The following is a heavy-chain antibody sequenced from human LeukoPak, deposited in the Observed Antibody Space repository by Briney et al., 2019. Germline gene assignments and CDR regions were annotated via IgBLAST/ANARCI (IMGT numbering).Heavy chain of an antibody. CDR2: IKEDGGEK. V-gene: IGHV3-7*01. J-gene: IGHJ4*02. CDR1: GFTFTDHW. CDR3: PRHSRPRGGSCFDH. D-gene: IGHD2-15*01. Sequence: GGSLRLSCAASGFTFTDHWMSWVRQAPGKGLEWVANIKEDGGEKFYVDSVKGRFTISRDDAMNSLYLQMNNLRAEDTAFYYCPRHSRPRGGSCFDHWGQGALVIVSS.